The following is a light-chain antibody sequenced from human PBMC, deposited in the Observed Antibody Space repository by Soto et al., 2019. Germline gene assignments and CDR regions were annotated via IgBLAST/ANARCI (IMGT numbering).Light chain of an antibody. CDR2: ETN. CDR3: GTWDSNLGAPWV. J-gene: IGLJ3*02. V-gene: IGLV1-51*02. Sequence: QSVLTQPPSVSAAPGQRVSISCSGSNSNIGSNYVSWYQHLPRTAPRLLIYETNKRHSGIPDRFSGSKSGTSATLVITGLQTGDEAYYYCGTWDSNLGAPWVFGGGTKLTVL. CDR1: NSNIGSNY.